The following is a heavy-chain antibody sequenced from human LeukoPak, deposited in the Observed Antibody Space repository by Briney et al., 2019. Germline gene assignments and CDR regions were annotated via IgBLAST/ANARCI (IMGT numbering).Heavy chain of an antibody. Sequence: PGGSLRLSCAASGFTFRDYWMSWVRQSPGKGLEWVANIKEDGSQKYDVDSVRGRFTISRDHAKNSLFLQMDSLRAEDTAVYYCAKDSRFCTGYDCRGDAFDSWGQGTMVTVTS. J-gene: IGHJ3*02. CDR1: GFTFRDYW. CDR3: AKDSRFCTGYDCRGDAFDS. CDR2: IKEDGSQK. V-gene: IGHV3-7*01. D-gene: IGHD2-8*02.